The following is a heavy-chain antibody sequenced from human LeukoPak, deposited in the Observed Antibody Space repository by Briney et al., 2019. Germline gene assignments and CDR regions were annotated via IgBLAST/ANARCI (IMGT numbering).Heavy chain of an antibody. D-gene: IGHD3-3*01. CDR1: GFTFSSYG. Sequence: GGSLRLSCAASGFTFSSYGMHWVRQAPGKGLEWVAVIWYDGSNKYYADSVKGRFTISRDNSKNTLYLQMNSLRAEDTAVYYCARCSSGSIWRNYYHMDVWGKGTTVTVSS. J-gene: IGHJ6*03. V-gene: IGHV3-33*01. CDR3: ARCSSGSIWRNYYHMDV. CDR2: IWYDGSNK.